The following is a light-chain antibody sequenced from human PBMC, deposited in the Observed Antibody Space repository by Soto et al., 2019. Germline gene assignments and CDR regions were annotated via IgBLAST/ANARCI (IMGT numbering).Light chain of an antibody. J-gene: IGLJ3*02. CDR1: SSDVGGYNY. CDR3: SSYTSINSWV. Sequence: QSALTQSASVSGSPGQSITISCTGTSSDVGGYNYVSWYQQHPGKAPKLIIYDVSNRPSGVSNRFSGSKSGNTASLTISGLQAEDEADYFCSSYTSINSWVFGGGTKVTVL. V-gene: IGLV2-14*01. CDR2: DVS.